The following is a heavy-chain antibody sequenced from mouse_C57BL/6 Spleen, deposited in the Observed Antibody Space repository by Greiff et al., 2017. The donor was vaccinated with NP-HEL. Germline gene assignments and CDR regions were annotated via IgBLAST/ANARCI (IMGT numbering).Heavy chain of an antibody. D-gene: IGHD1-1*01. J-gene: IGHJ4*01. CDR2: IYPGSGST. CDR3: VRGRFYYGSSYDYAMDY. V-gene: IGHV1-55*01. Sequence: QVQLQQPGAELVKPGASVKMSCKASGYTFTSYWITWVKQRPGQGLEWIGDIYPGSGSTNYNEKFKSKATLTVDTSSSTAYMQLSSLTSEDSAVYYCVRGRFYYGSSYDYAMDYWGQGTSVTVSS. CDR1: GYTFTSYW.